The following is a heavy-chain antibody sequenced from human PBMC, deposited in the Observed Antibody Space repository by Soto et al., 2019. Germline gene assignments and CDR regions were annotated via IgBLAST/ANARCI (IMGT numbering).Heavy chain of an antibody. CDR3: ARHPTYSYGYFDY. D-gene: IGHD5-18*01. J-gene: IGHJ4*02. CDR1: GFTFSNAW. CDR2: IKSKTDGGTT. V-gene: IGHV3-15*01. Sequence: EVQLVESGGGLVKPGGSLRLSCAASGFTFSNAWMSWVRQAPGKGLEWVGRIKSKTDGGTTDYAAPVKGRFTISRDNAKNSLYLQMNSLRAEDTAVYYCARHPTYSYGYFDYWGQGTLVTVSS.